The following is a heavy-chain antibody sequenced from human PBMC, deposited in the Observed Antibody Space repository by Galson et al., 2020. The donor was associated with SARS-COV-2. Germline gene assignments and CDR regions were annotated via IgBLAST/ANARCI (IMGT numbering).Heavy chain of an antibody. D-gene: IGHD3-10*01. J-gene: IGHJ4*02. CDR3: ARMVVRGVTYDY. V-gene: IGHV2-70*11. CDR1: GFSLSTSGMC. CDR2: IDWDDDK. Sequence: SGPTLVKPTQTLTLTCTFSGFSLSTSGMCVSWIRQPPGKALEWLARIDWDDDKYYSTSLKTRLTSSKDTSKNQVVLTMTNMEPVDTATYNCARMVVRGVTYDYWGQGTLVTVSS.